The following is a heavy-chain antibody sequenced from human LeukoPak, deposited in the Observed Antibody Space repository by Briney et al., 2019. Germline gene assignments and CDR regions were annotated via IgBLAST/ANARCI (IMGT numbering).Heavy chain of an antibody. D-gene: IGHD4-17*01. CDR2: IYWNEYK. J-gene: IGHJ4*02. CDR1: GFSLSTTGVG. V-gene: IGHV2-5*01. Sequence: SGPTLVNPTQTLTLTCTFSGFSLSTTGVGVGWIRQPPGKAPEWLALIYWNEYKRYRPSLKSRLTISKDTSKNQVVLTMTNMDPVNTDTYYCERRPTARQYGDYLDYWGQGTLVTVSS. CDR3: ERRPTARQYGDYLDY.